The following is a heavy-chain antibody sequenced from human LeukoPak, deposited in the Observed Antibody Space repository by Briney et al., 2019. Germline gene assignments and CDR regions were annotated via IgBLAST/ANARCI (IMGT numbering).Heavy chain of an antibody. Sequence: KPSETLSLTCTVSGGSISSSSYYWGWIRQPPGKGLEWIGRIYYSGSTYNNPSLKRRGTISVDTSKNQFSLTLSSVTAADTAVYYCARRRIVGATPMPRFWFDPWGQGTLVTVSS. CDR1: GGSISSSSYY. D-gene: IGHD1-26*01. V-gene: IGHV4-39*01. J-gene: IGHJ5*02. CDR2: IYYSGST. CDR3: ARRRIVGATPMPRFWFDP.